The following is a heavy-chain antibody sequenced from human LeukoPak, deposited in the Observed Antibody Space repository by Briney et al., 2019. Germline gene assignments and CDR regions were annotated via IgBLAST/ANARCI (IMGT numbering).Heavy chain of an antibody. D-gene: IGHD3-3*01. CDR1: GGSIGSYY. CDR2: IYYSGST. CDR3: ARDRVTIFGVDRGMDV. Sequence: SETLSLTCTVSGGSIGSYYWSWIRQPPGKGLEWIGYIYYSGSTNYNPSLKSRVTISVDTSKNQFSLKLSSVTAADTAVYYCARDRVTIFGVDRGMDVWGKGTTVTVSS. V-gene: IGHV4-59*01. J-gene: IGHJ6*04.